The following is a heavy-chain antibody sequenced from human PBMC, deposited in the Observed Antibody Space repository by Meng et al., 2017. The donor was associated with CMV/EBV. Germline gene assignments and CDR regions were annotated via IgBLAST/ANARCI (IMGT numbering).Heavy chain of an antibody. D-gene: IGHD3/OR15-3a*01. J-gene: IGHJ4*02. CDR3: ARDRTGYPFDY. V-gene: IGHV3-21*05. Sequence: VQRVGAGGGLVKPGGSLRLSCAASGFTLRRYSMNWVRQAPGKGLEWVSYISSSSSYTNYADSVKGRFTISRDNAKNSLYLQMNSLRAEDTAVYYCARDRTGYPFDYWGQGTLVTVSS. CDR2: ISSSSSYT. CDR1: GFTLRRYS.